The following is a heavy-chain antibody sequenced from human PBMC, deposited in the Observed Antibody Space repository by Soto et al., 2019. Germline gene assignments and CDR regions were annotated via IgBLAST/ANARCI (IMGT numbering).Heavy chain of an antibody. D-gene: IGHD3-22*01. Sequence: ASVKVSCKASRYIFNNYGINWVRQAPEQGLEWMGWISAYNGDTNYVQNLQGRVTMTTDTSTSTAYLELRSLRSDDTAVYYCARDRGWYYDSSLALHAFDIWGQGTMVTVSS. CDR1: RYIFNNYG. J-gene: IGHJ3*02. CDR3: ARDRGWYYDSSLALHAFDI. V-gene: IGHV1-18*04. CDR2: ISAYNGDT.